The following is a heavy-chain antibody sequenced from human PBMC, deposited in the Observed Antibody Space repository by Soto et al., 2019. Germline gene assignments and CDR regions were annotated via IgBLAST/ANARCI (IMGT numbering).Heavy chain of an antibody. V-gene: IGHV3-73*01. CDR3: TRQADLGYCSGGSCYSHYYYYYYMDV. CDR1: GFTFSGSA. Sequence: PGGSLRLSCAASGFTFSGSAMHWVRQASGKGLEWVGRIRSKANSYATAYAASVKGRFTISRDDSKNTAYLQMNSLKTEDTAVYYCTRQADLGYCSGGSCYSHYYYYYYMDVWGKGTTVTVSS. J-gene: IGHJ6*03. D-gene: IGHD2-15*01. CDR2: IRSKANSYAT.